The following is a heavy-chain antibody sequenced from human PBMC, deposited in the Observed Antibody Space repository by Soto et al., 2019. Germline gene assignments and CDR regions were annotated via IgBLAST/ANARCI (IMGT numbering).Heavy chain of an antibody. Sequence: QPGGSLRLSCAASGFTFSSYAMSWVRQAPGKGLEWVSAISGSGGSTYYADSVKGRFTISRDNSKNTLYLQMSSLRAEDTAVYYCAKDEASSSWSPGGYYFDYWGQGTLVTVSS. D-gene: IGHD6-13*01. V-gene: IGHV3-23*01. J-gene: IGHJ4*02. CDR2: ISGSGGST. CDR3: AKDEASSSWSPGGYYFDY. CDR1: GFTFSSYA.